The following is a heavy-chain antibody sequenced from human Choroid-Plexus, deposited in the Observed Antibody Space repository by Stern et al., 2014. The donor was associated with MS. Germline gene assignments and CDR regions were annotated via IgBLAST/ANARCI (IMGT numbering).Heavy chain of an antibody. V-gene: IGHV3-30*18. CDR3: AKDRQYLTYFFDH. D-gene: IGHD2/OR15-2a*01. CDR2: VSYDGSNK. CDR1: GFTFGSCA. Sequence: VHLLESGGGVVQPGRPLRLSCVASGFTFGSCAMHWVRQAPGQGPEWVAGVSYDGSNKYYAGSVKGRFTSSGDNSQNTLYMQMSSLRPEDTAVYYCAKDRQYLTYFFDHWGQGSLVTVSS. J-gene: IGHJ5*02.